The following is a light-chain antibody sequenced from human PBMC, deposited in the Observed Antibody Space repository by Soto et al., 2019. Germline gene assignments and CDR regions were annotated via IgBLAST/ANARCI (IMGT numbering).Light chain of an antibody. CDR3: SSYAGSNNYV. CDR1: SSDVGAYNY. V-gene: IGLV2-8*01. Sequence: QSALTQPPSASGSPGQSVTISCTGTSSDVGAYNYVSWYQQHPGRAPKLMIYEVIKRPSGVPDRFSGSKSRNTASLTVSGLQAEDEADYYCSSYAGSNNYVFGTGTKVTVL. CDR2: EVI. J-gene: IGLJ1*01.